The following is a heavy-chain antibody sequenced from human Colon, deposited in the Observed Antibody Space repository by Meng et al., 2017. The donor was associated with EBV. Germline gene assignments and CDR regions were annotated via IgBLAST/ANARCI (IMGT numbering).Heavy chain of an antibody. CDR2: IYRGGGT. J-gene: IGHJ4*02. V-gene: IGHV4-4*02. CDR1: GGSISTSDW. Sequence: QGQLQEAGPGLVEPSGTLALTCAVSGGSISTSDWWRWVRQPPGKGLEWIGEIYRGGGTNYNPSFKSRVTISVDTSNNHFSLKLSYVTAADTAVYYCARVRVIPAAVGFDYWGQGTLVTVSS. CDR3: ARVRVIPAAVGFDY. D-gene: IGHD2-2*01.